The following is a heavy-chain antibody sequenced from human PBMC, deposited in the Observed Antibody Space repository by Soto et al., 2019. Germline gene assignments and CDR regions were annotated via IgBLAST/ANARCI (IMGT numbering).Heavy chain of an antibody. J-gene: IGHJ3*02. V-gene: IGHV1-2*02. D-gene: IGHD3-3*01. CDR2: INPATGAA. CDR3: ARGGGVGVAGSAAFDM. CDR1: GYPVTAYY. Sequence: QLHLVQSGAVVKKPGASVTVSCSASGYPVTAYYMHWVRQAPGRGLEWMGGINPATGAAKYTQTFQGRVTMARDTSTSTVFVELRGSSSECTAVFSCARGGGVGVAGSAAFDMWGQGTLVTVSS.